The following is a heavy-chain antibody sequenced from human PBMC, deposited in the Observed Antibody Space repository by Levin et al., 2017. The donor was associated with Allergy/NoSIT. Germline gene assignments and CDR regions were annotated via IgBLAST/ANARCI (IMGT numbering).Heavy chain of an antibody. CDR1: GFTFRSDW. CDR3: VRDGAVGSNIWFDP. V-gene: IGHV3-74*01. J-gene: IGHJ5*02. CDR2: VNSDGRST. D-gene: IGHD2-2*01. Sequence: GGSLRLSCAASGFTFRSDWMHWVRQAPGKGLVWVSRVNSDGRSTDYADSVKGRFTISRDNAKNTLYLEMYSLGVEDTGMYYCVRDGAVGSNIWFDPWGQGTLVTVSS.